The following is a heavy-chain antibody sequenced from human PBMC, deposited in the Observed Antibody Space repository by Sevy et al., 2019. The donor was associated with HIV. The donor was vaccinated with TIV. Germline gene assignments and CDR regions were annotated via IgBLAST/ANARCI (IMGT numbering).Heavy chain of an antibody. J-gene: IGHJ4*02. CDR3: VSGASIVAARNFAY. CDR1: GFIFSTYG. V-gene: IGHV3-33*08. CDR2: IWYDGSSK. D-gene: IGHD6-13*01. Sequence: GGSLRLSCGASGFIFSTYGMHWVRQAPGKGLEWVALIWYDGSSKYYADSVQGRFTISRDNSKNTLDLQMNSLRAEDTAVYHCVSGASIVAARNFAYWGQGTLVTVSS.